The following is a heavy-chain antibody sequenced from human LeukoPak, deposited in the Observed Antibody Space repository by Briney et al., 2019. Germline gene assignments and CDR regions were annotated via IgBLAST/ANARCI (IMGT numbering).Heavy chain of an antibody. CDR1: GFTFSSFW. D-gene: IGHD3-3*01. J-gene: IGHJ5*02. CDR2: INNDGSST. V-gene: IGHV3-74*01. Sequence: PGGSLRLSCAASGFTFSSFWMHWVRQAPGKGLAWVSRINNDGSSTAYADSVKGRFTISRDNAKNTLYLQMNSLRAEDTAVYYCARDSFVTISGGWNWFDPWGQGTLVTVSS. CDR3: ARDSFVTISGGWNWFDP.